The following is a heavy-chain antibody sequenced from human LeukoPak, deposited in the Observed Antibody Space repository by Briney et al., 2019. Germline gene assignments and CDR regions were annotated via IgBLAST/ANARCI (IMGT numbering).Heavy chain of an antibody. CDR3: ASVTYYYDSSGYYGGSGFDY. D-gene: IGHD3-22*01. Sequence: GGSLRLSCAVSGFTFSSYWMSWVRQAPGKGLEWVANIKQDGSEKYYVDSVKGRFTISRDNAKNSLYLQMNSLRAEDTAVYYCASVTYYYDSSGYYGGSGFDYWGQGTLVTVSS. V-gene: IGHV3-7*01. CDR1: GFTFSSYW. CDR2: IKQDGSEK. J-gene: IGHJ4*02.